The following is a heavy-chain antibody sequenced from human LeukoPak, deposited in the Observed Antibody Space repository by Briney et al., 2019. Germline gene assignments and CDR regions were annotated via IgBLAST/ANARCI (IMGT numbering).Heavy chain of an antibody. CDR1: GFTFDDYA. CDR3: AKGPIFGVGPFDY. CDR2: ISWNSGSI. V-gene: IGHV3-9*01. Sequence: GGSLRLSCAASGFTFDDYAMHWVRQAPGKGLEWVSGISWNSGSIGYADSVKGRFTISRDDAKNSLYLQMNSLRAEDTALYYCAKGPIFGVGPFDYWGQGTLVTVSS. D-gene: IGHD3-3*01. J-gene: IGHJ4*02.